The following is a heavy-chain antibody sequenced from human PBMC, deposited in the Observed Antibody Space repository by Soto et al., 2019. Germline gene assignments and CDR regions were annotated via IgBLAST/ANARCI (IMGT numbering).Heavy chain of an antibody. CDR2: FDPEDGET. V-gene: IGHV1-24*01. CDR3: ATAAGYCSSTSCYNN. CDR1: GYTLTELS. J-gene: IGHJ4*02. D-gene: IGHD2-2*02. Sequence: ASVKVSCKVSGYTLTELSMHWVRQAPGKGLEWMGGFDPEDGETIYAQKFQGRVTMTEDTSTDTAYMELSSLRSEDTAVYYCATAAGYCSSTSCYNNWGQGTLVTVSS.